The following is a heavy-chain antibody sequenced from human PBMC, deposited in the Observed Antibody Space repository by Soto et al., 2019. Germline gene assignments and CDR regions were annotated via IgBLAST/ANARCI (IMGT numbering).Heavy chain of an antibody. D-gene: IGHD3-9*01. CDR1: GFSLSTSGVG. CDR3: AHRPGVGYDILTELVANWFDP. Sequence: QITLKESGPTLVKPTQTLTLTCTFSGFSLSTSGVGVGWIRQPPGKALEWLALIYWDDDKRYSPSLKSRLTITKDTSKNQVVLTMTNMDPVDTATYYCAHRPGVGYDILTELVANWFDPWGQGTLVTVSS. V-gene: IGHV2-5*02. CDR2: IYWDDDK. J-gene: IGHJ5*02.